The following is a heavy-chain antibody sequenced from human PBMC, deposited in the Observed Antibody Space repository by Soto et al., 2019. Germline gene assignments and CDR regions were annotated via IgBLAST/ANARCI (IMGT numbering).Heavy chain of an antibody. CDR3: ARRKGLPRGGFYYYYGMDV. CDR2: IYYSGST. J-gene: IGHJ6*02. Sequence: PSETLSLTCTVSGGSISSSSYYWGWIRQPPGKGLEWIGSIYYSGSTYYNPSLKSRVTISVDTSKNQFSLKLSSVTAADTAVYYCARRKGLPRGGFYYYYGMDVWGQGTTVTVSS. CDR1: GGSISSSSYY. V-gene: IGHV4-39*01. D-gene: IGHD3-10*01.